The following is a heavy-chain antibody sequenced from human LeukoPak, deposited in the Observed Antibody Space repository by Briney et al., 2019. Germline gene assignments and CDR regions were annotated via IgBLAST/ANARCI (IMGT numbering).Heavy chain of an antibody. CDR2: ISYDGSNK. V-gene: IGHV3-30*18. Sequence: GGSLRLSCAASGFTFSSYWMHWVRQAPGKGLEWVAVISYDGSNKYYADSVKGRFTISRDNSKNTLYLQMNSLRAEDTAVYYCAKDFRSLRLGELSLVWGQGTLVTVSS. CDR3: AKDFRSLRLGELSLV. CDR1: GFTFSSYW. J-gene: IGHJ4*02. D-gene: IGHD3-16*02.